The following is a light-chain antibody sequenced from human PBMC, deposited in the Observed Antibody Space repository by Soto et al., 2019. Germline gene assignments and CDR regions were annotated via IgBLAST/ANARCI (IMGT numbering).Light chain of an antibody. CDR2: DVS. Sequence: QSVLTQPASVSGSPGQSIAISCTGTSSDVGGYNYVSWYQQHPGKAPKLMIYDVSSRPSGVSNRFSGSKSGNTASLTISGLHAGDEADYYCSSYTSSTTEVFGTGTKVTVL. CDR3: SSYTSSTTEV. CDR1: SSDVGGYNY. J-gene: IGLJ1*01. V-gene: IGLV2-14*03.